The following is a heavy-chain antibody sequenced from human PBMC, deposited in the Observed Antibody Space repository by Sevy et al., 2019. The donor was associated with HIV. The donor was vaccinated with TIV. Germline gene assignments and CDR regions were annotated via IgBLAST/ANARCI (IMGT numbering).Heavy chain of an antibody. CDR1: GFTFSNAW. CDR3: TTSGDYDSSGYYALYYYYGMDV. D-gene: IGHD3-22*01. CDR2: IKSKTDGGTT. V-gene: IGHV3-15*01. J-gene: IGHJ6*02. Sequence: GGSLRLSCAASGFTFSNAWMSWVRQAPGKGLEWVGRIKSKTDGGTTDYAVPVTGRFIISRDESKNTLYLQMNSLKTEDTAVYYCTTSGDYDSSGYYALYYYYGMDVWGQGTTVTVSS.